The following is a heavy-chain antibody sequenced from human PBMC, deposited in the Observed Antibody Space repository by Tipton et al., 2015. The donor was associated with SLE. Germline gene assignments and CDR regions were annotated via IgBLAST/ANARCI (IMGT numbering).Heavy chain of an antibody. J-gene: IGHJ4*02. CDR1: GYSISSGYY. Sequence: GLVKPSETLSLTCGVSGYSISSGYYWGWIRQPPGKGLEWIGSIYHSGSTYYNPSLKSRVTISVDTSKNQFSLKLSSVTAADTAVYYCASPGIGPVYWGQGTLVTVSS. V-gene: IGHV4-38-2*01. D-gene: IGHD1-26*01. CDR3: ASPGIGPVY. CDR2: IYHSGST.